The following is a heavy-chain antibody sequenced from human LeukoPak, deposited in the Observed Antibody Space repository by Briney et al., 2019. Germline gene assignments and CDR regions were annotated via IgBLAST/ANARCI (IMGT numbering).Heavy chain of an antibody. CDR2: SYPGESET. CDR3: VRYSSGSYKDWFGP. D-gene: IGHD6-19*01. CDR1: GSIFTNSW. V-gene: IGHV5-51*01. Sequence: PGASRQISAQGSGSIFTNSWIGGVRQVRGKGREWRGISYPGESETKYSPSFQGQVTISVDNSISTAYLQWSSLKASDTAMYYCVRYSSGSYKDWFGPWGQGPLVPVPS. J-gene: IGHJ5*02.